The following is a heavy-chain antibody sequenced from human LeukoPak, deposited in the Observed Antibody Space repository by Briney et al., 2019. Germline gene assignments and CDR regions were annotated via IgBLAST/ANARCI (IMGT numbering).Heavy chain of an antibody. Sequence: SETLSLTCTVSGGSIGSGPYYWTWIRQPSGKGLEWLGRIFTSGSTNYKSSLKSRVTMSVDTSKNQFSLKLSSVTAADTAVYYCARGPYDYVWGSYPPDYWGQGTLVTVSS. V-gene: IGHV4-61*02. D-gene: IGHD3-16*02. CDR2: IFTSGST. J-gene: IGHJ4*02. CDR1: GGSIGSGPYY. CDR3: ARGPYDYVWGSYPPDY.